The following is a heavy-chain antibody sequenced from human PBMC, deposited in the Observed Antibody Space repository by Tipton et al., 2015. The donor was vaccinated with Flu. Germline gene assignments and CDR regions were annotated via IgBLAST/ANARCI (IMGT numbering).Heavy chain of an antibody. CDR1: GGTFSSYA. CDR2: IIPIFGTA. D-gene: IGHD3-10*01. CDR3: ARARLLWFGEAQGEYYFDY. V-gene: IGHV1-69*01. J-gene: IGHJ4*02. Sequence: GAEVKKPGSSVKVSCKASGGTFSSYAISWVRQAPGQGLEWMGGIIPIFGTANYAQKFQGRVTITADESTSTAYMELSSLRSEDTAVYYCARARLLWFGEAQGEYYFDYWGQGTLVTVSS.